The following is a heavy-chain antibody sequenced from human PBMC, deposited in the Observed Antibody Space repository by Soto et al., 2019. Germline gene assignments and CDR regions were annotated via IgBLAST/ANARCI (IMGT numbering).Heavy chain of an antibody. D-gene: IGHD3-10*01. J-gene: IGHJ5*01. CDR3: ARDILSGGAYPDS. V-gene: IGHV3-21*01. CDR2: ISSGSSYI. CDR1: GFTFSTYT. Sequence: GGSLRLSCAPSGFTFSTYTMNWFRQAPGKGLEWISSISSGSSYIYYAGSVKGRFTISRDNAKNSLFLQMNSLRADDTAVYYCARDILSGGAYPDSWGQGTKVTVSS.